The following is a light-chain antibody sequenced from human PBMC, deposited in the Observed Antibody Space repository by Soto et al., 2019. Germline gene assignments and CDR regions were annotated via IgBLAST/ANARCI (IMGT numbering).Light chain of an antibody. CDR3: NPRNHCPPIT. Sequence: EIVLTQSPATLSLSPGERATLSCRASQSVSSYLAWYQQKPGQAPRLLIYDASNRATGVPARFSGSGSGTAFTLTISSLEPVDFALCYGNPRNHCPPITFGKGTRLDIK. J-gene: IGKJ5*01. V-gene: IGKV3-11*01. CDR1: QSVSSY. CDR2: DAS.